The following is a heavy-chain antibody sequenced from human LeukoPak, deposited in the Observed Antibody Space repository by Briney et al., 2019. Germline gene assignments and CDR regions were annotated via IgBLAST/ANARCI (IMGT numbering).Heavy chain of an antibody. CDR3: ARNQHSYDSSGPGYWYFDL. D-gene: IGHD3-22*01. J-gene: IGHJ2*01. CDR1: DGSISSYY. V-gene: IGHV4-59*01. Sequence: SETLSLTCTVSDGSISSYYWSWIRQPPGKGLEWIGYIYHSGSTNYNPSLKGRVTISVDTSKNEFSLKLSSVTAADTAMYYCARNQHSYDSSGPGYWYFDLWGRGTLVTVSS. CDR2: IYHSGST.